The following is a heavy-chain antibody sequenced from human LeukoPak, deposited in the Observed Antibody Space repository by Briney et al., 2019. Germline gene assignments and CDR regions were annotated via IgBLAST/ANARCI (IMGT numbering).Heavy chain of an antibody. D-gene: IGHD1-1*01. Sequence: GGSLRLSCAASGFTFSSYSMNWVRQAPGKGLEWVSSISSSSSYIYYADSVKGRFTISRDNAKNSLYLQMNSLRAEDTAVYYCARGATGTTALVDYWGQGTPVTVSS. CDR3: ARGATGTTALVDY. CDR1: GFTFSSYS. V-gene: IGHV3-21*01. J-gene: IGHJ4*02. CDR2: ISSSSSYI.